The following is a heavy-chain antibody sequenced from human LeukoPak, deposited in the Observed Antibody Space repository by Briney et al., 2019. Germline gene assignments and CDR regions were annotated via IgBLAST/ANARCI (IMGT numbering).Heavy chain of an antibody. V-gene: IGHV1-2*02. CDR3: ARDLWFGGTDDY. D-gene: IGHD3-10*01. J-gene: IGHJ4*02. CDR1: GYTFTGYY. Sequence: ASVKVSCKASGYTFTGYYMHWVRQAPGQGLEWMGWINPNSGGTNYAQKFQGRVTMTRDTSTSTVYMELSSLRSEDTAVYYCARDLWFGGTDDYWGQGTLVTVSS. CDR2: INPNSGGT.